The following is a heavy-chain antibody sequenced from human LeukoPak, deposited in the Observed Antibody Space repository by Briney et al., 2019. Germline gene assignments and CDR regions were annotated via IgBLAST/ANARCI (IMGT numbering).Heavy chain of an antibody. Sequence: ASVKVSCKASGYTFTSYGIIWVRQAPGQGLEWMGWTSTYNGNTNYAQKIQGRVTMTRDMSTSTVYMELSSLRSEDTAVYYCAREGDSSGYYPAGSAYVTYNWFDPWGQGTLVTVSS. J-gene: IGHJ5*02. D-gene: IGHD3-22*01. CDR2: TSTYNGNT. V-gene: IGHV1-18*01. CDR3: AREGDSSGYYPAGSAYVTYNWFDP. CDR1: GYTFTSYG.